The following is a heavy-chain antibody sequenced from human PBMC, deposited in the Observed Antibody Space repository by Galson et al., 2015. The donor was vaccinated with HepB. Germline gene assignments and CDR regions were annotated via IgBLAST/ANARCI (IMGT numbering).Heavy chain of an antibody. D-gene: IGHD2-15*01. CDR2: ISNTGTYI. J-gene: IGHJ4*02. CDR3: ARAVARDCSGDTCFWDYNFDY. CDR1: GFTFSIYS. Sequence: SLRLSCAASGFTFSIYSMNWVRQAPGRGLEWVSSISNTGTYIYYRDSVKGRFTLSRDNANNSLYLEMSSLKAEDTAIYFCARAVARDCSGDTCFWDYNFDYWGQGTLVAVSS. V-gene: IGHV3-21*04.